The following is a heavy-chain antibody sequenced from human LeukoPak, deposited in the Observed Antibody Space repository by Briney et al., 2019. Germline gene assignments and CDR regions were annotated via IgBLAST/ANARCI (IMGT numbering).Heavy chain of an antibody. CDR1: GYTFTGYY. CDR3: ARTPINHYYGSGTPYYFDY. V-gene: IGHV1-18*04. J-gene: IGHJ4*02. CDR2: ISAYNGNT. D-gene: IGHD3-10*01. Sequence: ASVKVSCKASGYTFTGYYMHWVRQAPGQGLEWMGWISAYNGNTNYAQKLQGRVTMTTDTSTSTAYMELRSLRSDDTAVYYCARTPINHYYGSGTPYYFDYWGQGTLVTVSS.